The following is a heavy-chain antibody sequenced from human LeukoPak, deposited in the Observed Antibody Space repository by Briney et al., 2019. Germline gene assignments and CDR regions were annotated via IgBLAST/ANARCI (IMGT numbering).Heavy chain of an antibody. Sequence: SVKVSRKASGGTFSSYAISWVRQAPGQGLEWMGRIIPIFGTANYAQKFQGRVTITTDESTSTAYMELSSLRSEDTAVYYCASETVSGPDYWGQGTLVTVSS. V-gene: IGHV1-69*05. D-gene: IGHD2-21*02. CDR1: GGTFSSYA. CDR2: IIPIFGTA. J-gene: IGHJ4*02. CDR3: ASETVSGPDY.